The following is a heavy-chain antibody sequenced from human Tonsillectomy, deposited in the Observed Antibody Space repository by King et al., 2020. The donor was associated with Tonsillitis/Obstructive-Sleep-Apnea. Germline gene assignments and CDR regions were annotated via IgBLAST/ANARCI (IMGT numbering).Heavy chain of an antibody. CDR2: IDPSDSYT. Sequence: QLVQSGAEVKKPGESLRISCKGSGYSFTSYWISWVRQMPGEGLEWMGRIDPSDSYTNYSPSFQGHVTISADKSFSTAYLQWSSLKASDTAMYYCARHPYINYPSDYWGQGTLVTVSS. J-gene: IGHJ4*02. CDR3: ARHPYINYPSDY. V-gene: IGHV5-10-1*01. CDR1: GYSFTSYW. D-gene: IGHD4-11*01.